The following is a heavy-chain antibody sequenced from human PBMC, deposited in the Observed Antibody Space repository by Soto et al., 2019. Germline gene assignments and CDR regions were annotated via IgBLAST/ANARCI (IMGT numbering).Heavy chain of an antibody. Sequence: QVQLVESGGGLVKPGGSLRLSCAASGFTFSDYYMSWIRQAPGKGLEWVSYISSSGSTIYYADSVKGRFTISRDNAKNSLYLQMNRPRAEDTAVYFWARWVADDAFDIWGQGTMVTVSS. J-gene: IGHJ3*02. CDR3: ARWVADDAFDI. V-gene: IGHV3-11*01. CDR1: GFTFSDYY. D-gene: IGHD2-15*01. CDR2: ISSSGSTI.